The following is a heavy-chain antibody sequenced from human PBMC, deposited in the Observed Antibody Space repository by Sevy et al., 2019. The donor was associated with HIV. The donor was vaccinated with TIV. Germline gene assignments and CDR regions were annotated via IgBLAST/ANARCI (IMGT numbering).Heavy chain of an antibody. V-gene: IGHV4-4*07. D-gene: IGHD6-19*01. CDR2: IYSSGSS. J-gene: IGHJ4*02. CDR3: ARDSIVVAGPLDF. Sequence: SETLSLTCTVSGGSISSYYWSWIRQPAGKGLEWIGRIYSSGSSSYNPSLKSRVTMSVDTSRNQFGMNLSSVTAADTAVYYCARDSIVVAGPLDFWGQGTLVTVSS. CDR1: GGSISSYY.